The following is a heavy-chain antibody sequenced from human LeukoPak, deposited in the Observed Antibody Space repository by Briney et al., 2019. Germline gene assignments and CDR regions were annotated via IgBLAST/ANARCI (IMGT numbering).Heavy chain of an antibody. CDR3: AKGSLSVPHGSDWYRY. D-gene: IGHD2-15*01. CDR2: ISGSGGST. Sequence: RGSLRLSCAASGFTFTSYDMRWVRQAPGKGLEWISVISGSGGSTYYADSVKGRFTISRDNSKNTLYLQMNSLRADDTAVYYCAKGSLSVPHGSDWYRYWGQGTLVTVSS. V-gene: IGHV3-23*01. J-gene: IGHJ4*02. CDR1: GFTFTSYD.